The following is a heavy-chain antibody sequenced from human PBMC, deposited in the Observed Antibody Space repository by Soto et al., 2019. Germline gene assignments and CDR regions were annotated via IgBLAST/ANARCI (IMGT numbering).Heavy chain of an antibody. CDR3: ARRGRGLRLGELSPFDP. J-gene: IGHJ5*02. CDR2: IYYSGST. V-gene: IGHV4-39*01. D-gene: IGHD3-16*02. CDR1: GGSISSSSYY. Sequence: QLQLQESGPGLVKPSETLSLTCTVSGGSISSSSYYWGWIRQPPGKGLEWIGGIYYSGSTYYNPSLKSRDTISVDTSKTQFSLKLSSVTAADTAVYYCARRGRGLRLGELSPFDPWGQGTLVTVSS.